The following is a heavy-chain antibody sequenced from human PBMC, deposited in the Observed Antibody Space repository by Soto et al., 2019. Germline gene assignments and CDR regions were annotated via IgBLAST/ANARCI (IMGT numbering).Heavy chain of an antibody. CDR2: INPNSGDT. J-gene: IGHJ4*02. CDR3: ARAKRGSFYFDS. V-gene: IGHV1-2*02. D-gene: IGHD1-26*01. CDR1: GYTFTIYF. Sequence: QVQLVQSGPEMSKPGASVKVSCNTSGYTFTIYFIHWVRQAPGRGLEWMGWINPNSGDTKYAQNFQGRVTMTRDTSISTAYMDLGGLRSDDTAVFFCARAKRGSFYFDSWGQGTLVTVSS.